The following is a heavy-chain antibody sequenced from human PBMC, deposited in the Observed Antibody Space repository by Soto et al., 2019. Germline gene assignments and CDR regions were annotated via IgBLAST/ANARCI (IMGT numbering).Heavy chain of an antibody. CDR1: GGSISSGGYY. CDR3: ARVLGQQLPKNWFDP. CDR2: IYYSGST. Sequence: SETLSLTCTVSGGSISSGGYYWSWIRQHPGKGLEWIGYIYYSGSTYYNPSLKSRVTISVDTSKNQFSLKLSSVTAADTAVYYRARVLGQQLPKNWFDPWGQGTLVTVSS. J-gene: IGHJ5*02. V-gene: IGHV4-31*03. D-gene: IGHD6-13*01.